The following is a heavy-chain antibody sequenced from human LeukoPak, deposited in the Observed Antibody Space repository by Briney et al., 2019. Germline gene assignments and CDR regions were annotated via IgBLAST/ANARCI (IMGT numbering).Heavy chain of an antibody. CDR1: GYTFTSYY. V-gene: IGHV1-46*01. Sequence: ASVKVSCKASGYTFTSYYMHWVRQAPGQGLEWMGIINPSGGSTSYAQKFQGRVTMTRDTSTSTVYMELSSLRSEDTAVYYCAREELSPSIAEAGTLDYWGQGTLVTVSS. CDR2: INPSGGST. J-gene: IGHJ4*02. D-gene: IGHD6-19*01. CDR3: AREELSPSIAEAGTLDY.